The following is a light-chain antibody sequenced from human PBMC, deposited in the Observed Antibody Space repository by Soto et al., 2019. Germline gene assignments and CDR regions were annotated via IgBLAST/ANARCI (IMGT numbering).Light chain of an antibody. CDR1: HSMSSY. J-gene: IGKJ1*01. Sequence: VEITQCPSSLSASVGDRVTITCLASHSMSSYLNWYQQKPGKAPDLLIYTTSNLQSGVPSRFSGSGSGTHFTLTISSLQPEDFATYFCQQTYTTPWTFGQGTKVDI. CDR3: QQTYTTPWT. V-gene: IGKV1-39*01. CDR2: TTS.